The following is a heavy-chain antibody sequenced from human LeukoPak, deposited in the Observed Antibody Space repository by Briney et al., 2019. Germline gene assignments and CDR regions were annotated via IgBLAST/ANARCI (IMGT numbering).Heavy chain of an antibody. CDR1: GFTFSGSA. Sequence: GGSLRLSCAASGFTFSGSAMHWVRQASGKGLEWVGRIRSKANSYATAYAASVKGRFTISRDDSKNTAYLQMNSLRAEDTAVYYCANHPADYWGQGTLVTVSS. J-gene: IGHJ4*02. CDR2: IRSKANSYAT. V-gene: IGHV3-73*01. CDR3: ANHPADY.